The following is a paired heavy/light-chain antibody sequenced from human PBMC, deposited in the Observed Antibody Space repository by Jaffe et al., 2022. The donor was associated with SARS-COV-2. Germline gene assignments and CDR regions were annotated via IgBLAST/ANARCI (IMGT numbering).Light chain of an antibody. CDR3: LLYMGSGFYV. V-gene: IGLV8-61*01. Sequence: QTVVTQEPSFSVSPGGTVTLTCGLSSGSVSTSYYPSWYQQTPGQAPRMVIYNTETRSSGVPDRFSGSILGNKAALTITGAQADDESDYYCLLYMGSGFYVFGTGTKVTVL. J-gene: IGLJ1*01. CDR1: SGSVSTSYY. CDR2: NTE.
Heavy chain of an antibody. CDR3: ARPYATGKFCFDP. J-gene: IGHJ5*02. V-gene: IGHV7-4-1*02. Sequence: QVHLVQSGSELKEPGASVKISCKASGYTFTSYSINWVRQAPGQGLEWMGWINTNTGNPTYAQGSTGRFVFSLDTSVSTAYLQITSLKTEDTAIYYCARPYATGKFCFDPWGQGTLVTVSS. CDR2: INTNTGNP. CDR1: GYTFTSYS. D-gene: IGHD3-10*01.